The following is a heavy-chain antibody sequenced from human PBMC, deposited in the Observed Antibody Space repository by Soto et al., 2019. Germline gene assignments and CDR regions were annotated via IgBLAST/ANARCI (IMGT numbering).Heavy chain of an antibody. CDR3: ARAMVRGPIYYYYGMDV. Sequence: SETLSLTCTVSGGSISSYYWSWMRQPPGKGLEWIGYIYYSGSTNYNPSLKSRLTISVDTSKNQFSLELSSVTAADTAVYYCARAMVRGPIYYYYGMDVWGQGTTVTVSS. CDR1: GGSISSYY. J-gene: IGHJ6*02. CDR2: IYYSGST. D-gene: IGHD3-10*01. V-gene: IGHV4-59*01.